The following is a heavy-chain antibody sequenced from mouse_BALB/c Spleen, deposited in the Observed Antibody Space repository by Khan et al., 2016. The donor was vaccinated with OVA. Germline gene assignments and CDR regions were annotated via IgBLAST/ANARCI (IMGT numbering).Heavy chain of an antibody. Sequence: EVELVESGGGLVKPGGSLKLSCAASGFAFSTYDMSWVRLTPEKRLEWVATISSSGTYTYYSVSVKGRFTISRDTVRNPLYLQMSSLRSEDTALYFCARDQQARATLRFASWGHGTLVTVSA. CDR3: ARDQQARATLRFAS. CDR1: GFAFSTYD. V-gene: IGHV5-9*02. D-gene: IGHD3-1*01. J-gene: IGHJ3*01. CDR2: ISSSGTYT.